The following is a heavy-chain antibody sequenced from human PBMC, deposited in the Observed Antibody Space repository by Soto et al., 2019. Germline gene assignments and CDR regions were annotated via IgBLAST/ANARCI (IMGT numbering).Heavy chain of an antibody. D-gene: IGHD6-13*01. Sequence: PGGSLRLSCAASRLTFSRYAMSWVRQAPGKGLEWVSAISGSGGSTYYADSVKGRFTISRDNSKNTLYLQMNSLRAEDTAVYYCAKDSSSSWYGLFVTSWGQGTLVPVSS. J-gene: IGHJ5*02. CDR3: AKDSSSSWYGLFVTS. CDR2: ISGSGGST. V-gene: IGHV3-23*01. CDR1: RLTFSRYA.